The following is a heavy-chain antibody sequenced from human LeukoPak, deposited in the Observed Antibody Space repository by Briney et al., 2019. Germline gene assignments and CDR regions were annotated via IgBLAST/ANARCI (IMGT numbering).Heavy chain of an antibody. D-gene: IGHD3-9*01. CDR2: INYSGST. Sequence: SETLSLTCTVSGGSIRSSSHLWGWIRQPPGKGLEWIGSINYSGSTYYKPSLRSRVTISVDTSKSQFSLKLNSVTSADTAVYYCARQGEVILTCYPAWIGSWGQGTLVTLSP. V-gene: IGHV4-39*01. CDR1: GGSIRSSSHL. J-gene: IGHJ5*01. CDR3: ARQGEVILTCYPAWIGS.